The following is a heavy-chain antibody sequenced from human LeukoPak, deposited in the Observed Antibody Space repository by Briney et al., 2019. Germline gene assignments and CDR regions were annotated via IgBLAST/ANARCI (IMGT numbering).Heavy chain of an antibody. V-gene: IGHV1-24*01. CDR1: GYTLTELS. CDR3: ATVLYVWGSYRSNWFDP. Sequence: ASVKVSCKVSGYTLTELSMHWVRQAPGKGLEGMGGFDPEDGETIYAQQFQGRVTMTEDTSTDTAYMELSSLRSEDTAVYYCATVLYVWGSYRSNWFDPWGQGTLVTVSS. D-gene: IGHD3-16*02. CDR2: FDPEDGET. J-gene: IGHJ5*02.